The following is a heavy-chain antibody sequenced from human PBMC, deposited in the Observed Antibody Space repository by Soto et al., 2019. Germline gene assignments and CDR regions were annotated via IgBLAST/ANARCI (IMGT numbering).Heavy chain of an antibody. CDR2: ISISSSTI. V-gene: IGHV3-48*02. D-gene: IGHD1-26*01. Sequence: EVQLVESGGGLVQPGGSLRLSCAASGFTFSSYSMNWVRQAPGKGLEWVSYISISSSTIYYADSVKGRFTISRDNAKNXXYLQMNSLRDEDTAVYYCARDREGSGSCSGGWFDPWGQGTLVTVSS. J-gene: IGHJ5*02. CDR1: GFTFSSYS. CDR3: ARDREGSGSCSGGWFDP.